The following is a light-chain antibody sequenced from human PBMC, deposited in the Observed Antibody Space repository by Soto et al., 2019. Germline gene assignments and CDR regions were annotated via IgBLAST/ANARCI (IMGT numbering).Light chain of an antibody. J-gene: IGLJ3*02. CDR1: NSDVGAYTF. V-gene: IGLV2-11*01. CDR2: AVS. CDR3: FSYTASDTWV. Sequence: QSVLTQPRSVSGSPGQSVTISCTGTNSDVGAYTFVSWYQQLPGKAPKLIISAVSYRPSGVPDRFSGSKSGNTASLTISGLQTEDEADYYCFSYTASDTWVFGGGTKVTVL.